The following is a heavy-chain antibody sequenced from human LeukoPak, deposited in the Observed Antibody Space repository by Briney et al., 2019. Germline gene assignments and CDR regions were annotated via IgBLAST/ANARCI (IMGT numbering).Heavy chain of an antibody. D-gene: IGHD4-11*01. J-gene: IGHJ4*02. V-gene: IGHV4-39*01. CDR2: IYYSGST. CDR3: ASQGWYSNYYFDN. Sequence: SETLSLTCTVSGGSISSSSYYWSWIRQPPGKGLEWIGSIYYSGSTYYNSSLKSRVTISVDTSRNQFSLKLNSVTAADTAVYYCASQGWYSNYYFDNWGQGTLVTVSS. CDR1: GGSISSSSYY.